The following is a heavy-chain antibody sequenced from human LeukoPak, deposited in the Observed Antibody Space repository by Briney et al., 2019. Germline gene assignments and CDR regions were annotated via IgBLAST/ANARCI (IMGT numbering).Heavy chain of an antibody. CDR1: GGSISSSSYY. D-gene: IGHD3-10*01. CDR2: IYYSGST. Sequence: SETLSLTCTVSGGSISSSSYYWGWICQPPGKGLEWIGYIYYSGSTNYNPSLKSRVTISVDTSKNQFSLKLSSVTAADTAVYYCARGSGSFGYWGQGTLVTVSS. V-gene: IGHV4-61*05. CDR3: ARGSGSFGY. J-gene: IGHJ4*02.